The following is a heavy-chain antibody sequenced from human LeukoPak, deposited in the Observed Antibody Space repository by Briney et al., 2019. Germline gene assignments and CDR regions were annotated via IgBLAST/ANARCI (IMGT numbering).Heavy chain of an antibody. CDR2: IYYSGST. D-gene: IGHD5-18*01. V-gene: IGHV4-59*11. Sequence: PSETLSLTCTVSGGSISSHYWSWIRQPPGKGLEWIGYIYYSGSTNYNPSLKSRVTISVDTSKNQFSLKLSSVTAADTAVYYCAGAAGYSYGFWGTYYWGQGTLVTVSS. CDR1: GGSISSHY. J-gene: IGHJ4*02. CDR3: AGAAGYSYGFWGTYY.